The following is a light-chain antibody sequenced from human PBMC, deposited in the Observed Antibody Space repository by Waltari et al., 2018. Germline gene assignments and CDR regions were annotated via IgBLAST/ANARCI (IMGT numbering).Light chain of an antibody. CDR3: CSYAGTYTVGV. V-gene: IGLV2-11*01. CDR1: TSDVGGYDH. CDR2: AVT. J-gene: IGLJ1*01. Sequence: QSALTQPHSVSGSPGQSVSISCTGTTSDVGGYDHVAWYLQYPVKAPRLLIYAVTKGQSGVPDRCCAPKSANTASLPISGLQTEDEADYYCCSYAGTYTVGVFGTGTTVTVL.